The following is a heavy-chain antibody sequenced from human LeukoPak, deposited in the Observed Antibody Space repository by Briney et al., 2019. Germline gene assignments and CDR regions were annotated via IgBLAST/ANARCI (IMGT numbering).Heavy chain of an antibody. CDR3: ARDVGSGSYYGGVDY. CDR1: GFTFSSYE. V-gene: IGHV3-48*03. J-gene: IGHJ4*02. Sequence: GGSLRHSCAASGFTFSSYEMNWVRQAPGKGLEWVSYISSSGSTIYYADSVKGRFTISRDNAKNSLYLQMNSLRAEDTAVYYCARDVGSGSYYGGVDYWGQGTLVTVSS. D-gene: IGHD3-10*01. CDR2: ISSSGSTI.